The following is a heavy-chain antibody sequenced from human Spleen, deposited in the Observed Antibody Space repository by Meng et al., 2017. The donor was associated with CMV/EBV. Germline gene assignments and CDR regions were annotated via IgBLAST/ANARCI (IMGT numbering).Heavy chain of an antibody. V-gene: IGHV3-21*01. CDR3: ARDRSRFGMDV. Sequence: GGSLRLSCAASGFALSSDSMNWVRQAPGKGLEWVASISTSGSYIYYADSVKGRFTISRDNAKNSLYLQMNSLSAEDTAVYYCARDRSRFGMDVWGQGTTVTVSS. CDR2: ISTSGSYI. J-gene: IGHJ6*02. CDR1: GFALSSDS. D-gene: IGHD2-2*01.